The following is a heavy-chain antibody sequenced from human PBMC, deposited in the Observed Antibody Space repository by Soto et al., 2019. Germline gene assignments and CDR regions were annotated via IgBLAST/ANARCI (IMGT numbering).Heavy chain of an antibody. CDR2: INPGGRTT. CDR1: GFTFSNYW. Sequence: GGSLRLSCAASGFTFSNYWMHWVRQAPGKGLVWVSRINPGGRTTNYADSVKGRFTISRDNAKNTLYLQMNSLRAEDTAVYFCARVSVGAYYFDYWGQGTLVTVSS. D-gene: IGHD1-26*01. J-gene: IGHJ4*02. CDR3: ARVSVGAYYFDY. V-gene: IGHV3-74*01.